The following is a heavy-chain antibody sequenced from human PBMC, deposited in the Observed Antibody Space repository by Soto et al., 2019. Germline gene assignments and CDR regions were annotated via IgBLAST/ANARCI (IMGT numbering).Heavy chain of an antibody. CDR1: GDSINSDKYY. Sequence: SETLSLTCSVSGDSINSDKYYWGWIRQPPGKGLEWIGSIYFRGNTYYNPSLQTRVTISLDKSKSQFSLKLNSVTAADSAVYFCARLEGLATISYYFDFWGQGALVTVPS. D-gene: IGHD3-9*01. CDR2: IYFRGNT. J-gene: IGHJ4*02. V-gene: IGHV4-39*01. CDR3: ARLEGLATISYYFDF.